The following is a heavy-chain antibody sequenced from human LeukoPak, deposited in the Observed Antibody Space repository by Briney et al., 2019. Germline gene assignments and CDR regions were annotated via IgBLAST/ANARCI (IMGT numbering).Heavy chain of an antibody. Sequence: PSETLSLTCTVSGGSISSYYWDWIRQPAGKGLEWIGRIYKTGSTNYNPSLKSRVTMSVDTSKNQFSLNLNSVTAADTAVYYCARSEWASSSWFSDYWGQGTLVTVSS. J-gene: IGHJ4*02. CDR2: IYKTGST. CDR1: GGSISSYY. D-gene: IGHD6-13*01. V-gene: IGHV4-4*07. CDR3: ARSEWASSSWFSDY.